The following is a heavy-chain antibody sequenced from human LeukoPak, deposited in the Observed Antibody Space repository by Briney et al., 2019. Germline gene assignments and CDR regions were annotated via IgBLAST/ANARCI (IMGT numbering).Heavy chain of an antibody. D-gene: IGHD6-19*01. CDR2: IYYTGTT. CDR3: ASLKGYSRGGYPPSYFDY. CDR1: GGSISSSY. V-gene: IGHV4-59*08. J-gene: IGHJ4*02. Sequence: SETLPLTCTVSGGSISSSYWSWIRQPPGKGLEWIGYIYYTGTTNYNPSLKSRVTISVDTSKNQFSLRLSSVTAADTAVYYCASLKGYSRGGYPPSYFDYGAREP.